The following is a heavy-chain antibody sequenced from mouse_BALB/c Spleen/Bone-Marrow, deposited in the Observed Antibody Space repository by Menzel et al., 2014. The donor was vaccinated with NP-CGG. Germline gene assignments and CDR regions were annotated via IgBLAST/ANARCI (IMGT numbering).Heavy chain of an antibody. CDR1: GYTFTGYW. CDR2: INPGNGRT. J-gene: IGHJ4*01. D-gene: IGHD1-1*01. V-gene: IGHV1S81*02. CDR3: ARLIYGSCYIVDF. Sequence: ESGAELVKPGASVKLSCTASGYTFTGYWMHWVKQRPGQGLEWIGEINPGNGRTNYNEKFKCMATLTVDKSSSTAYMQLSSLTSEDSAVFYCARLIYGSCYIVDFWGQGTSVTVSS.